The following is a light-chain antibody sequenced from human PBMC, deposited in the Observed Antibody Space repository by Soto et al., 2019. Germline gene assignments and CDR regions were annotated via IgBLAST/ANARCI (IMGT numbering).Light chain of an antibody. CDR3: QQYSYSPET. Sequence: EIVLTQSPGILSLSPGEGATLXCRASQSISSGYLAWYQQKPGQAPRLLIHDASSRATGIPDRFSGSGSGTDFTLTISRLEPEDFAVYYCQQYSYSPETFGQGTKVEIK. CDR2: DAS. CDR1: QSISSGY. V-gene: IGKV3-20*01. J-gene: IGKJ1*01.